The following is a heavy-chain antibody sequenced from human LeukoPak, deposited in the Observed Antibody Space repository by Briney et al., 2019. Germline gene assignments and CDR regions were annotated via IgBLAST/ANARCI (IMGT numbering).Heavy chain of an antibody. CDR3: AKARTTVTTQHYFDY. V-gene: IGHV3-9*01. CDR2: ISWNSGSI. D-gene: IGHD4-17*01. J-gene: IGHJ4*02. CDR1: GFTFDDYA. Sequence: PGGSLRLSCAASGFTFDDYAMHWVRQAPGKGLEWVSGISWNSGSIGYADSVKGRFTISRDNAKNSLYLQMNSLRAEDTALYYCAKARTTVTTQHYFDYWGQGTLVTVSS.